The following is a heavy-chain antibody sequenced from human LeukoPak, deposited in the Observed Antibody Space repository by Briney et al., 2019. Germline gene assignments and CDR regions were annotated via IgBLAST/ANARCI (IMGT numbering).Heavy chain of an antibody. CDR1: GYTFTSYD. D-gene: IGHD4-17*01. V-gene: IGHV1-8*01. J-gene: IGHJ6*02. CDR2: MNPNSGNT. CDR3: GRTVTTVYYYYYGMDV. Sequence: ASVKVSCKASGYTFTSYDINWVRQATGQGLEWMGWMNPNSGNTGYAQKFQGRVTMTRNTSLSTAYMELSSLRSEDTAVYYCGRTVTTVYYYYYGMDVWGQGTTVTVSS.